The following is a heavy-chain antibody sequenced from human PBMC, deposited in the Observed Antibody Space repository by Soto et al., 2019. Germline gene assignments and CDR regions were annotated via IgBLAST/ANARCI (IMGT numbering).Heavy chain of an antibody. Sequence: QVQLVESGGGVVQPGRSLRLSCAASGFTFSSYGMHWVRQAPGKGLEWVAVISYDGSNKYYADSVKGRFTISRDNSKNTLYLKMNSLRAEDTAVYYCAKVVGATEQVFDYWGQGTLVTVSS. J-gene: IGHJ4*02. CDR1: GFTFSSYG. V-gene: IGHV3-30*18. D-gene: IGHD1-26*01. CDR3: AKVVGATEQVFDY. CDR2: ISYDGSNK.